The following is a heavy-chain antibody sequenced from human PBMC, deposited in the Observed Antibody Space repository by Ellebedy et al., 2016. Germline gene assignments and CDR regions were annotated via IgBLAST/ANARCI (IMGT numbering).Heavy chain of an antibody. J-gene: IGHJ5*02. Sequence: GESLKISXEASGFPFRDYFMTWVRQAPGKGLEWVANVKQDGSEKFYADSVKGRFTISRDNAKNSVYLQMNSLRGEDTAVYYCARGVGGTSLNWFDPWGQGTLVTVSS. D-gene: IGHD3-16*01. V-gene: IGHV3-7*01. CDR1: GFPFRDYF. CDR2: VKQDGSEK. CDR3: ARGVGGTSLNWFDP.